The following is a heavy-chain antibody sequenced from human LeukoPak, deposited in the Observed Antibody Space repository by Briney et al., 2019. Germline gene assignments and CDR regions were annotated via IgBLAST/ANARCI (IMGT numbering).Heavy chain of an antibody. Sequence: GGSLRLSCAASGFTFSSYGMHWVRQAPGKGLEWVAVISYDGSNKYYADSVKGRFTISRDNSKNTLYLQMYSLRAEDTAVYYCAKGRPSVGGYDPLGWFDPWGQGTLVTVSS. CDR1: GFTFSSYG. V-gene: IGHV3-30*18. J-gene: IGHJ5*02. D-gene: IGHD5-12*01. CDR3: AKGRPSVGGYDPLGWFDP. CDR2: ISYDGSNK.